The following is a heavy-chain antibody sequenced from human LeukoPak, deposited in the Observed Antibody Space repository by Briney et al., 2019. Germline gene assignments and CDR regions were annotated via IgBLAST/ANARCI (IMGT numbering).Heavy chain of an antibody. D-gene: IGHD3-22*01. J-gene: IGHJ6*03. CDR2: IYYSGST. Sequence: SETLSLTCTVSGGSISSHYWSWIRQPPGKGLGWIGYIYYSGSTNYNPSLKSRVTISVDTSKNQFSLKLSSVTAADTAVYYCARGLTGDSSGYYYYYYYMDVWGKGTTVTVSS. CDR3: ARGLTGDSSGYYYYYYYMDV. V-gene: IGHV4-59*11. CDR1: GGSISSHY.